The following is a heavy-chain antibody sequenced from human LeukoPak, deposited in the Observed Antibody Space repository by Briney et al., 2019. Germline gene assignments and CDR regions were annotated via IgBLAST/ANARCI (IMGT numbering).Heavy chain of an antibody. D-gene: IGHD4-23*01. CDR1: GSISSYY. CDR2: SYFTGNS. Sequence: SETLSLTCIVSGSISSYYWTWIRQPPGKGLEWIGHSYFTGNSNSNPSLKSRVTISVNPPNNQFSLKLTSVTAADTAVYYCAGLRSTVAWASFDYWGQGILVTVSS. V-gene: IGHV4-59*08. CDR3: AGLRSTVAWASFDY. J-gene: IGHJ4*02.